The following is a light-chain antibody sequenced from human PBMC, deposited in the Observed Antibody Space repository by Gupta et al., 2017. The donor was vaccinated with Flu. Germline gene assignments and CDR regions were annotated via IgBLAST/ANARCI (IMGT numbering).Light chain of an antibody. V-gene: IGKV1-33*01. CDR3: QQYDNVQPST. J-gene: IGKJ2*02. Sequence: IQLTHSPSSLSASVGDRVTITCPASQDISDFLNWYQQKPGTTPKILIYDASSLERGVPSRISGSGSGTDVTLIISSLQPEDFATYYCQQYDNVQPSTFGQGTKVEIK. CDR2: DAS. CDR1: QDISDF.